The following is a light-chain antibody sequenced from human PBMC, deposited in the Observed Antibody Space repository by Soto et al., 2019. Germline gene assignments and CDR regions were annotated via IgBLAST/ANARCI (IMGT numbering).Light chain of an antibody. Sequence: QSALTQPPSASGSPGQSVTISCSGTSSDIGDHNLVSWYQQHPGKAPKLLIWGVTNRPSGVPHRFSGSKSGNTASLTVSGLQAEDEADYYCSSYAGSDNYVFGTGTKVTGL. CDR1: SSDIGDHNL. J-gene: IGLJ1*01. CDR2: GVT. V-gene: IGLV2-8*01. CDR3: SSYAGSDNYV.